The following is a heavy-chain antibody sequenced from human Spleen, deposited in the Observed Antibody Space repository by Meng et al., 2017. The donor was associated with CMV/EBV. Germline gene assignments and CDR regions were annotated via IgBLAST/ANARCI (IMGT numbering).Heavy chain of an antibody. D-gene: IGHD3-10*01. J-gene: IGHJ4*02. CDR3: ARDTPQKRGAFDY. V-gene: IGHV1-2*02. CDR2: INPNSGGT. CDR1: GYTFTGYY. Sequence: QAQVVQSGAEVKKPGASGKVSCKAAGYTFTGYYMHWVRQAPGQGLEWMGWINPNSGGTNYAQKFQGRVTMTRDTSISTAYMELSRLRSDDTAVYYCARDTPQKRGAFDYWGQGTLVTVSS.